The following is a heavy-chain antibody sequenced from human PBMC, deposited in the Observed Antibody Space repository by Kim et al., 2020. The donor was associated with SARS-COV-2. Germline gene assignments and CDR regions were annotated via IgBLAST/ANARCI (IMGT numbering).Heavy chain of an antibody. CDR3: ARGVRCWSTNGFDL. CDR2: FFHSSSS. Sequence: SETLSLTCTVSGYSISSGCYWCCSRQPPGEGVEGSVNFFHSSSSYYKQSLKSRLSISVDTSKNQLSLQMGSVTAADTAADYCARGVRCWSTNGFDL. CDR1: GYSISSGCY. J-gene: IGHJ2*01. D-gene: IGHD2-8*01. V-gene: IGHV4-38-2*02.